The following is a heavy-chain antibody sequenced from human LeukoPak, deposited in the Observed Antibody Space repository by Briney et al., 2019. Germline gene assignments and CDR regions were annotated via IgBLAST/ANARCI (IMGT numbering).Heavy chain of an antibody. V-gene: IGHV3-23*01. CDR1: GFTFSSYA. CDR3: AKTYSSGYYYPFDY. D-gene: IGHD3-22*01. Sequence: GGSLRLSCAASGFTFSSYAMSWVRQAPGKGLEWVSAISGSGGSTYYADSVKGRFIISRDNSKNTLYLQMNSLRAEDTAVYYCAKTYSSGYYYPFDYWGQGTLVTVSS. CDR2: ISGSGGST. J-gene: IGHJ4*02.